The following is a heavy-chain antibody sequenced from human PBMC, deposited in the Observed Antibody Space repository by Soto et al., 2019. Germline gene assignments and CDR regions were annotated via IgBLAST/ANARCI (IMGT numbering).Heavy chain of an antibody. CDR1: GGSISSGGYY. CDR2: IYYSGST. Sequence: TLSLTCTVSGGSISSGGYYWSWIRQHPGKGLEWSGYIYYSGSTYYNPSLKSRVTISVCTSKNQFSLKLSSVPAADTAVYYCAKGVSAWTYTFEIWGRGTMVTASS. D-gene: IGHD2-2*02. CDR3: AKGVSAWTYTFEI. J-gene: IGHJ3*02. V-gene: IGHV4-31*03.